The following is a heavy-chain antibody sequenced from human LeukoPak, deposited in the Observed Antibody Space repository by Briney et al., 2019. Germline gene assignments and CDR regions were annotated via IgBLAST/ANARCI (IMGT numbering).Heavy chain of an antibody. CDR2: IYYSGST. V-gene: IGHV4-39*01. D-gene: IGHD3-22*01. J-gene: IGHJ4*02. CDR1: GGSFSSYY. Sequence: SETLSLTCAVYGGSFSSYYWGWIRQPPGKGLEWIGSIYYSGSTYYNPSLKSRVTISVDTSKNQFSLKLSSVTAADTAVYYCALDSSGYYLHFDYWGQGTLVTVSS. CDR3: ALDSSGYYLHFDY.